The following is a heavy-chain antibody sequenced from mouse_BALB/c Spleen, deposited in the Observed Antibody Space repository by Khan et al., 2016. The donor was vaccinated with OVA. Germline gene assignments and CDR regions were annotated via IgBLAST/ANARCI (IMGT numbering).Heavy chain of an antibody. Sequence: EVELVESGGGLVQPGGSMKLSCVASGFTFSNYWMNWVRQSPEKGLEWVAEIRLKSDDYVKHYAESVKGRFTISRDASKSSVYLQMNNLRAEDTGIYYCWLLLWGQGTTLTVSS. D-gene: IGHD2-3*01. V-gene: IGHV6-6*02. CDR1: GFTFSNYW. CDR3: WLLL. CDR2: IRLKSDDYVK. J-gene: IGHJ2*01.